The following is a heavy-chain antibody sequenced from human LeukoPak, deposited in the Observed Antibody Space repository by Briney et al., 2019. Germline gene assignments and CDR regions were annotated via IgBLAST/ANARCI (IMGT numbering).Heavy chain of an antibody. Sequence: GRSLRLSCAASGFTFSSYEMNWVRQAPGKGLEWVSYISSSGSTIYYADSVKGRFTISRDNAENSLYLQMNSLRAEDTAVYYCARVYDSSGQTTGDAFDIWGQGTMVTVSS. CDR2: ISSSGSTI. J-gene: IGHJ3*02. D-gene: IGHD3-22*01. CDR3: ARVYDSSGQTTGDAFDI. V-gene: IGHV3-48*03. CDR1: GFTFSSYE.